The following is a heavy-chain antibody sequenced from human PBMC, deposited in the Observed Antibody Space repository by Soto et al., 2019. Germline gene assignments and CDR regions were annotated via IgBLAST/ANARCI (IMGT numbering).Heavy chain of an antibody. J-gene: IGHJ4*02. V-gene: IGHV1-69*08. CDR3: ARDILTGYYNFDY. CDR1: GGTFSSYT. D-gene: IGHD3-9*01. CDR2: IIPILGIA. Sequence: QVQLVQSGAEVKKPGSSVKVSCKASGGTFSSYTISWVRQAPGQGLEWMGRIIPILGIANYAQKFQGRVTITADKSTSTAYMELSSLRSEDTAVYYCARDILTGYYNFDYWGQGTLVTVSS.